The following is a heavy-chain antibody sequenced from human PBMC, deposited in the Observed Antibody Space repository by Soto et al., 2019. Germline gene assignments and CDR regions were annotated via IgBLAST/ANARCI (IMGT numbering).Heavy chain of an antibody. J-gene: IGHJ6*02. Sequence: GGSLRLSCAASGFTFSTYHMNWVRQATGKGLEWVSAIGTAGDTYYPGSVKGRFTISRENAKNSLYLQMNSLRAGDTAVYYCARGARYFDWLLSRGMDVWGQGTTVTVSS. CDR2: IGTAGDT. CDR1: GFTFSTYH. V-gene: IGHV3-13*01. D-gene: IGHD3-9*01. CDR3: ARGARYFDWLLSRGMDV.